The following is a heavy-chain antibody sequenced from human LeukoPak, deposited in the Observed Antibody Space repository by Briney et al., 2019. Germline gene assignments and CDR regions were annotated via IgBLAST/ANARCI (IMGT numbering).Heavy chain of an antibody. Sequence: TGGSLRLSCAAPGFTFSSYAMHWVRQAPGKGLEWVAVISYDGSNKYYADSVKGRFTISRDNSKNTLYLQMNSLRAEDTAVCYCAKDPRYLVTAMYFDYWGQGTLVTVSS. D-gene: IGHD2-21*02. V-gene: IGHV3-30-3*01. CDR1: GFTFSSYA. CDR3: AKDPRYLVTAMYFDY. J-gene: IGHJ4*02. CDR2: ISYDGSNK.